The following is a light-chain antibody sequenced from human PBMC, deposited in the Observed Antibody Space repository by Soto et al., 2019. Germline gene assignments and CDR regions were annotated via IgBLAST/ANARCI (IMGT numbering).Light chain of an antibody. CDR1: SSDVGSYNL. CDR3: CSYADIDTPFWV. CDR2: EGS. Sequence: QSALTQPASVSGSPGQSITISCTGTSSDVGSYNLVSWYQQHPNKAPKVMIYEGSKRPSGVSNRFSGSNSGNTASLTISGLQAEDEADYYCCSYADIDTPFWVFGGGTKVTVL. V-gene: IGLV2-23*01. J-gene: IGLJ3*02.